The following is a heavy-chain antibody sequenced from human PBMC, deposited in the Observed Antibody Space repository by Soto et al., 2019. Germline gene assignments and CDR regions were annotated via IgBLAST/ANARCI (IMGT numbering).Heavy chain of an antibody. Sequence: GASVKVSCKASGYTFTGYYMHWVRQAPGQGLEWMGWINPNSGGTNYAQKFQGWVTMTRDTSISTAYMELSRLRSDDTAVYYCARGYSNYRYFDYWGQRTLVTVSS. CDR1: GYTFTGYY. CDR3: ARGYSNYRYFDY. D-gene: IGHD4-4*01. V-gene: IGHV1-2*04. CDR2: INPNSGGT. J-gene: IGHJ4*02.